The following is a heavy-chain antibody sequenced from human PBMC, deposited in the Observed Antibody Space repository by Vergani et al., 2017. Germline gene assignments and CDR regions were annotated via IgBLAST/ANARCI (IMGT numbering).Heavy chain of an antibody. CDR3: AREERSNTSTFGGD. J-gene: IGHJ4*02. CDR2: ISGHGDRT. Sequence: EVHLLESGGGQVEAGGSLRLSCVASGFTFSNSAMSWVRQTSGKGLEWVSAISGHGDRTYYADSVKGRFTISRDNSKNTVYLQMNSLKAEDRATYYCAREERSNTSTFGGDWGQGTLVTV. V-gene: IGHV3-23*01. D-gene: IGHD2/OR15-2a*01. CDR1: GFTFSNSA.